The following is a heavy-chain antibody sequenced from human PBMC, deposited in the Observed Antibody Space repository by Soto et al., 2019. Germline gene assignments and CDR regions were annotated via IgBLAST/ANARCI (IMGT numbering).Heavy chain of an antibody. CDR2: ISGSGGAT. V-gene: IGHV3-23*01. Sequence: HPGGSLRLSCVASGFTFSSYAMAWVRQAPGKGLQWVSTISGSGGATFFADSVKGRFTMSRDNSKNTLDLQMDSLRAEDTTVYYCAKGGIEDHIWGSYFFNYWGQGTLVTVSS. CDR1: GFTFSSYA. D-gene: IGHD3-16*01. CDR3: AKGGIEDHIWGSYFFNY. J-gene: IGHJ4*02.